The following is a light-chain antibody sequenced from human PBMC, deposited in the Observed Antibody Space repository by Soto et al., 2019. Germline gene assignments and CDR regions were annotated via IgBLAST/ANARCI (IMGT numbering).Light chain of an antibody. V-gene: IGKV3-15*01. CDR2: GAS. CDR3: QQYNNWPPT. J-gene: IGKJ1*01. Sequence: EIVMTQSPATLSVSPGERATLSCRASQSVSSNLAWYQQKPGQAPRLLIYGASTRATGIPSRFSGSGSGTEFTLTISSMQSEDFAVYYCQQYNNWPPTFGKGTK. CDR1: QSVSSN.